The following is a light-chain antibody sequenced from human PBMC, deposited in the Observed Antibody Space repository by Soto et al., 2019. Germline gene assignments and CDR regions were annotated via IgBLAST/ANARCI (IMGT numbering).Light chain of an antibody. Sequence: QSALTQPASMSGSPGQSITISCTGTSSDVGGYNYVSWYQQYPGRVPKLLIYKVSNRPSGISNRFSGSKSGNTASLTISGLPAEDEAYYCCTSPTPVSLYVFGSGTKLTVL. V-gene: IGLV2-14*01. CDR2: KVS. CDR1: SSDVGGYNY. CDR3: TSPTPVSLYV. J-gene: IGLJ1*01.